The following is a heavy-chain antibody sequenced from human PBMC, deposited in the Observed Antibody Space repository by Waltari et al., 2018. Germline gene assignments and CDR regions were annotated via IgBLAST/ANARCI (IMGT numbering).Heavy chain of an antibody. J-gene: IGHJ6*02. D-gene: IGHD3-22*01. CDR2: ISSNGGST. Sequence: EVQLVESGGGLVQPGGSLRLSCAASGFTFSSYAMHWVRPAPGQGLEYVSAISSNGGSTYYANSVKGRFTISRDNSKNTLYLQMGSLRAEDMAVYYCARSEGYYDSSGYYYVDGMDVWGQGTTVTVSS. CDR3: ARSEGYYDSSGYYYVDGMDV. V-gene: IGHV3-64*01. CDR1: GFTFSSYA.